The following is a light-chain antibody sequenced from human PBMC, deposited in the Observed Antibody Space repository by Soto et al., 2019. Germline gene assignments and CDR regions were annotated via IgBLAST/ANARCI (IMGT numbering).Light chain of an antibody. CDR1: SSNVGSKS. J-gene: IGLJ2*01. Sequence: QSVLTQPPSVSGTPGQRVNMSCSGSSSNVGSKSVSWYQHLPQTAPKLLIYSNNQRPSGVPGRFSGSKSGTSASLAISGLQSDDETQYYCAAWDDSLNVLVFGGGTKLT. CDR3: AAWDDSLNVLV. V-gene: IGLV1-44*01. CDR2: SNN.